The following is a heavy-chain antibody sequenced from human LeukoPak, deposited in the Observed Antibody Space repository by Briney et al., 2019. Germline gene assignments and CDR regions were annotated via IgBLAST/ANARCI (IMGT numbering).Heavy chain of an antibody. D-gene: IGHD2-2*01. CDR2: INHSGST. CDR1: GGSFSGYY. Sequence: SETLSLTCAVYGGSFSGYYWSWIRQPPGKGLEWIGEINHSGSTNYNPSLKSRVTISVDTSKNQFSLKLSSVTAADTAVHYCARGQDIVVVPAALGWFDPWGQGTLVTVSS. V-gene: IGHV4-34*01. J-gene: IGHJ5*02. CDR3: ARGQDIVVVPAALGWFDP.